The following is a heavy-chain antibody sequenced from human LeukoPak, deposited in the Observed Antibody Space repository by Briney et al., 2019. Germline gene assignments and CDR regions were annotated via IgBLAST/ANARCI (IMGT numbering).Heavy chain of an antibody. Sequence: PGGSLRRSCAASGFTFSSYGMHWVRQAPGKGLEWVAFIRYDGSNKYYADSVKGRFTISRDNSKNTLYLQMNSLRAEDTAVYYCASGQGTSSWGDPTPDAFDIWGQGTMVTVSS. CDR2: IRYDGSNK. J-gene: IGHJ3*02. D-gene: IGHD2-2*01. CDR3: ASGQGTSSWGDPTPDAFDI. V-gene: IGHV3-30*02. CDR1: GFTFSSYG.